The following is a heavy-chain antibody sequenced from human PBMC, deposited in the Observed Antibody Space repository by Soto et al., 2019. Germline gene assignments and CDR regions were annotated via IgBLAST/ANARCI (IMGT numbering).Heavy chain of an antibody. J-gene: IGHJ5*02. CDR2: IFPSDSDT. CDR1: GYKFTSYW. D-gene: IGHD3-22*01. V-gene: IGHV5-51*01. CDR3: ARKDKSGYFNWFDP. Sequence: GESLKISCRTSGYKFTSYWIAWVRQMPGKGLEWMGIIFPSDSDTRYSPSFQGQVTISADRSTSTVFLQWASLKASDTAVYFCARKDKSGYFNWFDPWGQGTLVTVSS.